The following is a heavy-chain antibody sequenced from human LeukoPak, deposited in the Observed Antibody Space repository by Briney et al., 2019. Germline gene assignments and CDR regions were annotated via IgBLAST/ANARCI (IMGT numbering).Heavy chain of an antibody. CDR3: AKGTYYYDSSGYIY. CDR1: GFTFSSYA. J-gene: IGHJ4*02. Sequence: GGSLRLSCAASGFTFSSYAMSWVRQAPGKGLEWVSAISGSGGSTYYADSVKGRFTISRDNSKNTLYLQMNSLRAEDTAVYCCAKGTYYYDSSGYIYWGQGTLVTVSS. D-gene: IGHD3-22*01. V-gene: IGHV3-23*01. CDR2: ISGSGGST.